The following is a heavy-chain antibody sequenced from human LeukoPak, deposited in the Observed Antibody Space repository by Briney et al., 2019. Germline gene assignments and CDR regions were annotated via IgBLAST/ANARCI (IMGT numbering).Heavy chain of an antibody. D-gene: IGHD2-2*01. CDR1: GYIFTDCY. CDR3: ARARYCYTTSCPLDY. J-gene: IGHJ4*02. Sequence: ASVKVSCKASGYIFTDCYIHWVRQAPGQGHEWMGRLNPNSGGTNFAQKFQARVTMTSDTSISTAYMEVSGLESDDTAVYYCARARYCYTTSCPLDYWGQGTLVTVSS. CDR2: LNPNSGGT. V-gene: IGHV1-2*06.